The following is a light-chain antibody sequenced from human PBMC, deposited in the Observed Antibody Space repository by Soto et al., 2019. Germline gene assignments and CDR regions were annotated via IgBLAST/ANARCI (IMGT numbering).Light chain of an antibody. CDR1: SSNIRAGYD. CDR2: RNS. Sequence: QSVLTQPPSVSGAPGQRVTISCTGSSSNIRAGYDVHWYQQLPGTAPKLLIYRNSNRPSGVPDRFSGSKSGTSASLAITGLQAEDEADYYCQSYDSSLSGVVFGGGTKLTVL. V-gene: IGLV1-40*01. CDR3: QSYDSSLSGVV. J-gene: IGLJ2*01.